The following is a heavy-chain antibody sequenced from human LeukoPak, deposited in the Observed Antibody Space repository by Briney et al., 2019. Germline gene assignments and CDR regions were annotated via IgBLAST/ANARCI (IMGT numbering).Heavy chain of an antibody. D-gene: IGHD3-10*02. CDR3: ARDMFVELFGELPEY. J-gene: IGHJ4*02. CDR2: ISSSSSYI. CDR1: GFTFSSYS. Sequence: GGSVGHSCAASGFTFSSYSMNWGRQAPGKGLEWVSSISSSSSYIYYADSVKGRFTISRDNAKNSLYLQMNSLRAEDTAVYYCARDMFVELFGELPEYWGPGTLVTVSS. V-gene: IGHV3-21*01.